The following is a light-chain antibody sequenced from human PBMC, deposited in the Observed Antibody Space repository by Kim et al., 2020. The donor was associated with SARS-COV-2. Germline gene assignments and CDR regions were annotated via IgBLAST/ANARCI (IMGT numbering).Light chain of an antibody. CDR1: SSNIGSND. CDR3: AAWDDRLSGV. V-gene: IGLV1-47*01. J-gene: IGLJ3*02. CDR2: RND. Sequence: PGQRGTMSCSGGSSNIGSNDVYWYHQIPGTAPKLLIDRNDQRPSGVPDRFSGSKSGTSASLAISGLRSEDEANYYCAAWDDRLSGVFGGGTQLTVL.